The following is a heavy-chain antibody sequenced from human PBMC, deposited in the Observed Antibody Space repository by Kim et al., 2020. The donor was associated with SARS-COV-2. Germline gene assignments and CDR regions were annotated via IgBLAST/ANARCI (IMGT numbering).Heavy chain of an antibody. CDR1: GFNFDDYA. CDR2: ISRNTKNI. Sequence: GGSLRLSCEASGFNFDDYAMHWVRQAPGKGLEWVSGISRNTKNIDYADSVKGRFTISRDNARNSLYLQMNSLRAEDTAVYYCAKEQGDTAMITSFDIWGQGTLVTVSS. J-gene: IGHJ3*02. V-gene: IGHV3-9*01. D-gene: IGHD5-18*01. CDR3: AKEQGDTAMITSFDI.